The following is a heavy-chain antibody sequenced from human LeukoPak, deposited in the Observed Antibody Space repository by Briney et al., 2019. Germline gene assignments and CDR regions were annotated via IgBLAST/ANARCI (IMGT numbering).Heavy chain of an antibody. Sequence: GASVEVSCKASGYTFTSYAMHWVRQAPGQRLEWMGWINAGNGNTKYSQKFQGRVTITRDTSASTAYMELSSLRSEDTAVYYCASGAVAGSEYYYYYYGMDVWGQGTTVTVSS. V-gene: IGHV1-3*01. J-gene: IGHJ6*02. CDR1: GYTFTSYA. CDR3: ASGAVAGSEYYYYYYGMDV. D-gene: IGHD6-19*01. CDR2: INAGNGNT.